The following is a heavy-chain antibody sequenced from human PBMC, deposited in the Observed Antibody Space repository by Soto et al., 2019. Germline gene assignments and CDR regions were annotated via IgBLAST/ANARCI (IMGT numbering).Heavy chain of an antibody. V-gene: IGHV3-23*01. CDR3: AKDWRGITIFGMDV. CDR2: ISGSGGST. CDR1: EFTFSLYA. J-gene: IGHJ6*04. Sequence: GGSLRLSCAASEFTFSLYAMSWVRQAPGTGLEWVSGISGSGGSTYYADSVKGRFTISRDNSENTLYLQMNSLRAEDTAVYYCAKDWRGITIFGMDVWGKGTTVTVSS. D-gene: IGHD3-3*01.